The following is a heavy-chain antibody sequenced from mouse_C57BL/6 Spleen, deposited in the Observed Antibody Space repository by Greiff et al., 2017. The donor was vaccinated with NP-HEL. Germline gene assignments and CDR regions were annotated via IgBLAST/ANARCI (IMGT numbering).Heavy chain of an antibody. V-gene: IGHV1-59*01. CDR2: IDPSDSYS. CDR1: GYTFTSYW. D-gene: IGHD1-1*01. CDR3: ARRGTTVSHGYFDV. Sequence: QVHVKQPGAELVRPGTSVKLSCKASGYTFTSYWMHWVKQRPGQGLEWIGVIDPSDSYSNYNQTFKGKATLTVDTSSSTAYMQLSSLTSEDSAIYNCARRGTTVSHGYFDVWGTGTTVTVSS. J-gene: IGHJ1*03.